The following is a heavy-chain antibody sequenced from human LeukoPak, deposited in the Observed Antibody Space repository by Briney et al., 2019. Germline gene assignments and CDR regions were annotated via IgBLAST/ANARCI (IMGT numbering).Heavy chain of an antibody. V-gene: IGHV3-9*01. Sequence: GGSLRLSCAASGFTFDDYAMHWVRQAPGKGLEWVSGISWNSGSIGYADSVKGRFTISRDNAKNSLYLQMNSLRAEDTALYYCAKDIRSGSRPGYYYGMDVWGQGTTVTVSS. J-gene: IGHJ6*02. CDR3: AKDIRSGSRPGYYYGMDV. CDR2: ISWNSGSI. CDR1: GFTFDDYA. D-gene: IGHD1-26*01.